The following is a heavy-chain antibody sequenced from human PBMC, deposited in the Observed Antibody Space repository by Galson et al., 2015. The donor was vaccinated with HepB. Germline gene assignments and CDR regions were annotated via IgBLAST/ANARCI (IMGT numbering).Heavy chain of an antibody. J-gene: IGHJ4*02. CDR1: GYTLTELS. V-gene: IGHV1-24*01. D-gene: IGHD2-2*01. Sequence: SVKVSCKVSGYTLTELSMHWVRQAPGKGLGWMGGFDPEDGETIYSQKFQGRVTMTEDTSTDTAYMELSSLRSEDTAVYYCATELYQLLPVYQNVWGQGTLVTVSS. CDR2: FDPEDGET. CDR3: ATELYQLLPVYQNV.